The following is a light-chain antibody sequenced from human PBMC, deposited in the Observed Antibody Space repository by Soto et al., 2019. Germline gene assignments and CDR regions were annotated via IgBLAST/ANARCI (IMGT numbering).Light chain of an antibody. V-gene: IGLV2-14*01. J-gene: IGLJ1*01. CDR2: DVS. CDR1: SSDVGAYNY. CDR3: GSYTTSSNYV. Sequence: QSALTQPDSVSGSPGQSITISCTGTSSDVGAYNYVSWYQQHPGKAPKLMIYDVSHRPSGVSHRFSGSKSGNTASLTISGLQAEDEADYYCGSYTTSSNYVFGTGTKVTVL.